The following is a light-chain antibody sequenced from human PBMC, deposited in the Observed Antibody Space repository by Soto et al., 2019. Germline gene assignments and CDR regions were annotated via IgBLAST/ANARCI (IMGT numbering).Light chain of an antibody. J-gene: IGLJ3*02. V-gene: IGLV4-69*01. CDR1: SGYSTYA. Sequence: QAVVTQSPSASASLGGSVKLTCTLSSGYSTYAIAWHQQQSGKGPRFLMKINYDGTHSKGDGFYDRFSGSSSGAERHLTIYSLQSEDEADYYCQSLGTGIQVFGGGTKVTVL. CDR3: QSLGTGIQV. CDR2: INYDGTH.